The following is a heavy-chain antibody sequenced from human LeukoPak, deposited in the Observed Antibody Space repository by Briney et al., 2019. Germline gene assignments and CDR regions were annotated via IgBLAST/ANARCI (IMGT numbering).Heavy chain of an antibody. CDR1: GFTFSTYA. V-gene: IGHV3-23*01. Sequence: GGSLRLSCAASGFTFSTYAMAWVRRAPGKGLEWVSGISASGDTTYYGDSVKGRFIISKDYSKNTLYLQMIGLRAEDTALYYCASRPRSTVVAPWDYWGQGTLVTVSS. CDR2: ISASGDTT. CDR3: ASRPRSTVVAPWDY. D-gene: IGHD3-22*01. J-gene: IGHJ4*02.